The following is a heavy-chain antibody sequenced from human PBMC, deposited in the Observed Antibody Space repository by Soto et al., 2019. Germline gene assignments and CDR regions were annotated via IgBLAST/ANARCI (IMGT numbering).Heavy chain of an antibody. D-gene: IGHD7-27*01. CDR1: GDTFRSYG. V-gene: IGHV1-18*01. CDR2: ISAYSGNT. Sequence: QVQLVQSGGEVKRPGASVRVSCKASGDTFRSYGVSWVRQAPGQGLEWMGWISAYSGNTNYAQKFQGRVTMTTDTSTSTVYMELRSLRSDDTAVYYCAREGLGTETRGYYYSGMDVWGRGTTVTVSS. J-gene: IGHJ6*02. CDR3: AREGLGTETRGYYYSGMDV.